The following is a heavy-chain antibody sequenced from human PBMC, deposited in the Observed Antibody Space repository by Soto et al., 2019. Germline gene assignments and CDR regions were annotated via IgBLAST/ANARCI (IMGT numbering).Heavy chain of an antibody. CDR2: ISGSGRTI. CDR3: ARLPFPWGGFDP. CDR1: GIVFSDY. V-gene: IGHV3-11*01. J-gene: IGHJ5*02. D-gene: IGHD3-16*01. Sequence: QVQLVESGGGLVKPGGSLRLSCAASGIVFSDYMSWVRQAPGKGLEWLSYISGSGRTIYSADSVKGRFTISRDNAKNSLYLQMNNVRTEDTAVYYCARLPFPWGGFDPWGQGTLVTVSS.